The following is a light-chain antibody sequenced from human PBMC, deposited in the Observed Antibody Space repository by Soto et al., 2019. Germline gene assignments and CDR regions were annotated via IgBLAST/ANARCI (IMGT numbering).Light chain of an antibody. CDR1: QPVSDK. J-gene: IGKJ1*01. CDR3: HQRQSWPRT. V-gene: IGKV3-15*01. Sequence: EVVMTQSPANLSLSPGAGATLSCWASQPVSDKLAWYQQKPGQAPRLLIYGASARALGIPARFSGSGSGTDFTLAISSLEPEDFAVYYCHQRQSWPRTFGQGTKVDIK. CDR2: GAS.